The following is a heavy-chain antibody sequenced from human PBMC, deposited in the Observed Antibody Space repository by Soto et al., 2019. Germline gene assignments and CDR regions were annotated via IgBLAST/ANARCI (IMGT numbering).Heavy chain of an antibody. V-gene: IGHV1-69*02. CDR3: SASYGSGSRAFAY. Sequence: QVQLVQSGPEVKMPGSSVKVSCKASGDTFNSYTINWVRQAPRQGLQWMGRTIPILAMSNYALKFQGRVTITADKSTTTAYMELSRLRSDDTAVYYCSASYGSGSRAFAYWGQGTLVTVSS. D-gene: IGHD3-10*01. CDR2: TIPILAMS. J-gene: IGHJ4*02. CDR1: GDTFNSYT.